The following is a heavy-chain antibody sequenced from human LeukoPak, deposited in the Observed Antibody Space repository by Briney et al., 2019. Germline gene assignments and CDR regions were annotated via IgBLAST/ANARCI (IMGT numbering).Heavy chain of an antibody. D-gene: IGHD6-19*01. CDR2: IKQDGSEK. V-gene: IGHV3-7*05. Sequence: GGSLRLSCAASGFTFSSYWMGWVRQAPGKGLEWVANIKQDGSEKYYVDSVKGRFTISRGNAKNSLYLQMNSLRAEDTAVYYCARGIAVAGTGPFDYWGQGTLVTVSS. J-gene: IGHJ4*02. CDR1: GFTFSSYW. CDR3: ARGIAVAGTGPFDY.